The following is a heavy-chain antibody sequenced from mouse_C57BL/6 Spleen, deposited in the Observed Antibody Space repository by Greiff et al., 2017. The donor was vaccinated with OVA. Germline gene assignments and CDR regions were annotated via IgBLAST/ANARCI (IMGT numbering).Heavy chain of an antibody. CDR1: GYTFTGYW. CDR3: ARYHYYGSSSAWFAY. J-gene: IGHJ3*01. D-gene: IGHD1-1*01. Sequence: VQLQQSGAELMKPGASVKLSCKATGYTFTGYWIEWVKQRPGHGLEWIGEILPGSGSTNYNEKFKGKATFTADTSANTAYMQLSSLTTEDSAIYYGARYHYYGSSSAWFAYWGQGTLVTVSA. V-gene: IGHV1-9*01. CDR2: ILPGSGST.